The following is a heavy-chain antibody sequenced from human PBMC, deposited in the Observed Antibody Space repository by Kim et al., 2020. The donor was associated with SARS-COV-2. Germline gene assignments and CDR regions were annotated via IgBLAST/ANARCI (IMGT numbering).Heavy chain of an antibody. D-gene: IGHD3-22*01. Sequence: GGSLRLSCAASGFTFSNAWMSWVRQAPGKGLEWVGRIKSKTDGGTTDYAAPVKGRFTISRDDSKNTLYLQMNSLKTEDTAVYYCTTVYDSSEYYFDYWGQGTLVTVSS. CDR2: IKSKTDGGTT. CDR1: GFTFSNAW. CDR3: TTVYDSSEYYFDY. J-gene: IGHJ4*02. V-gene: IGHV3-15*01.